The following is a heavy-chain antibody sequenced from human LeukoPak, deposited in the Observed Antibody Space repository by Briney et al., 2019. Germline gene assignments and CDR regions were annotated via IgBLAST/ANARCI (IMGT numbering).Heavy chain of an antibody. CDR2: IYSSGKT. V-gene: IGHV4-4*07. J-gene: IGHJ4*02. Sequence: SETLSLTCTVSGGSINNYYWTWIRQPAGKGLEWIGRIYSSGKTNYNPSLKSRVTMSVDTSNNQLSLKLSSVTAADTAVYYCARVGCSSTSCYADYWGQGTLVTVSS. CDR1: GGSINNYY. D-gene: IGHD2-2*01. CDR3: ARVGCSSTSCYADY.